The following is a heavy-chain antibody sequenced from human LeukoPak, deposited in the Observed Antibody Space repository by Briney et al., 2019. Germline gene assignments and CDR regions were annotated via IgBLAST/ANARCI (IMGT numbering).Heavy chain of an antibody. CDR1: VGSISSGGYS. J-gene: IGHJ6*03. Sequence: PSQTLSLTCAVSVGSISSGGYSWSWIRQPRGKGLEWIGYIYYSGSTYYNPSLKSRVTISVDTSKNQFSLKLSSVTAADTAVYYCARQKMLSRYYYYYMDVWGKGTTVTISS. CDR3: ARQKMLSRYYYYYMDV. D-gene: IGHD3-10*02. CDR2: IYYSGST. V-gene: IGHV4-30-4*07.